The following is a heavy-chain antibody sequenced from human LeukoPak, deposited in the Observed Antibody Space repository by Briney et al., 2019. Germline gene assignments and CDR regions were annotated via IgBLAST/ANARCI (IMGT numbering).Heavy chain of an antibody. CDR3: ARGQWLVDNWFDP. D-gene: IGHD6-19*01. Sequence: ETXSLTCTVSGGSISSYYWSWIRQPPGKGLEWIGYIYYSGSTNYNPSLKSRVTISVDTSKNQFSLKLSSVTAADTAVYYCARGQWLVDNWFDPWGQGTLVTVSS. CDR1: GGSISSYY. J-gene: IGHJ5*02. CDR2: IYYSGST. V-gene: IGHV4-59*01.